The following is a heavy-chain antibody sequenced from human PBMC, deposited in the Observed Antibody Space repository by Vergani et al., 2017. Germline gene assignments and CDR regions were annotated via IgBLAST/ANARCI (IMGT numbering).Heavy chain of an antibody. J-gene: IGHJ6*03. Sequence: QVQLQESGPGLVKPSETLSLTCTVSGGSISSYYWSWIRQPPGKGLEWIGYIYYSGSTNYNPSLKSRVTISVDTSKNQFSLKLSSVTAADTAVYYCARYYYDSSCYPGYYYMDVWGKGTTVTVSS. V-gene: IGHV4-59*01. CDR3: ARYYYDSSCYPGYYYMDV. CDR1: GGSISSYY. CDR2: IYYSGST. D-gene: IGHD3-22*01.